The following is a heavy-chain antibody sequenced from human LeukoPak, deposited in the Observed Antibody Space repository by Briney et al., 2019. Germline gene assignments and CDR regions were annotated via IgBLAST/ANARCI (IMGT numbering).Heavy chain of an antibody. V-gene: IGHV3-30-3*01. J-gene: IGHJ4*02. D-gene: IGHD3-3*01. CDR1: GFTFSNYA. Sequence: PGGSLRLSCAASGFTFSNYAMHWVRQAPGKGLEWVAVISYDGSNKYYADSEKGRFTISRDNSRNTLYLQMNSLRAEDTAVYYCARDVSHDFWSGYPVYWGQGTLVTVSS. CDR3: ARDVSHDFWSGYPVY. CDR2: ISYDGSNK.